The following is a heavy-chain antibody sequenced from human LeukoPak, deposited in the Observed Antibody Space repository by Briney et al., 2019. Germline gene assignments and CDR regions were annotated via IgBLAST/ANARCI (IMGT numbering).Heavy chain of an antibody. CDR1: GGSFSGYY. Sequence: PSETLSLTCAVYGGSFSGYYWSWIRQPPGKGLEWIGEINHSGSTNYNPSLKSRVTISVDTSKNQFSLKLSSVTAADTAVYYCARHPGIAENWFDPWGQGTLVTVSS. V-gene: IGHV4-34*01. D-gene: IGHD6-13*01. J-gene: IGHJ5*02. CDR2: INHSGST. CDR3: ARHPGIAENWFDP.